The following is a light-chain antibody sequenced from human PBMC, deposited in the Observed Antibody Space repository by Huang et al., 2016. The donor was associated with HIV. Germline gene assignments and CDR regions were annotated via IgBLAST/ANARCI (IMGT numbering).Light chain of an antibody. CDR3: QQYNKWPLT. V-gene: IGKV3-15*01. J-gene: IGKJ4*01. CDR2: GAS. Sequence: EIVMTQSPATLSVSPGERATLSCRASQSVGRSLAWYQQKPGQAPRLLIYGASTRLTGIPARFSGIGSGTEFTLTISSLQSEDFAVYHCQQYNKWPLTFGGGTKVEIK. CDR1: QSVGRS.